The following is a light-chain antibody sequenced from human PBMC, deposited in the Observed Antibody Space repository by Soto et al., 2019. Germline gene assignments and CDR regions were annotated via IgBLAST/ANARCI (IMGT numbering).Light chain of an antibody. Sequence: QSALTQPASVSGSPGQSITISCTGTSSDVGGYNFVSWYQHHPAKAPKLMIYDVSNRPSGVSNRFSGSKSGNTASLTISGLQAEDEAHYYCSSFTSSDTPVVFGGGTKLTVL. CDR2: DVS. J-gene: IGLJ2*01. V-gene: IGLV2-14*03. CDR1: SSDVGGYNF. CDR3: SSFTSSDTPVV.